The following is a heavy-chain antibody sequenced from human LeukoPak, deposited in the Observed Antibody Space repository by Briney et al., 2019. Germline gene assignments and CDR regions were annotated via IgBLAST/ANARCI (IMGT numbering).Heavy chain of an antibody. D-gene: IGHD1-7*01. Sequence: SETLSLTCTVSGGSISSSSYYWGWIRQPPGKGLEWIGSIYYSGSAYYNPSLKSRVTISVDTSKDQFSLKLSSATAADTAVYYCARAPKGLELGVRWFDPWGQGTLVTVSS. CDR3: ARAPKGLELGVRWFDP. CDR1: GGSISSSSYY. V-gene: IGHV4-39*01. J-gene: IGHJ5*02. CDR2: IYYSGSA.